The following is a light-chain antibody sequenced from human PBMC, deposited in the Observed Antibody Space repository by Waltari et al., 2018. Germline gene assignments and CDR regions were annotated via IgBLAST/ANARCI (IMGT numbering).Light chain of an antibody. CDR1: SGDVGDYNY. CDR2: DVS. Sequence: QSALTQPRSVSGSPGQSVTISCTGTSGDVGDYNYVSWYQEQPGKAPTLTIYDVSERPSGVPDRFSASKSGNTASLTISVLQAEDEGSYHCCSRAGSSVVFGGGTKLTVL. CDR3: CSRAGSSVV. J-gene: IGLJ2*01. V-gene: IGLV2-11*01.